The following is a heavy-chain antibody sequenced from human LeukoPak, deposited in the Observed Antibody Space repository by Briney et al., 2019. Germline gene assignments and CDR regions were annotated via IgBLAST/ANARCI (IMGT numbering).Heavy chain of an antibody. D-gene: IGHD3-22*01. J-gene: IGHJ3*02. CDR1: GFTFSSYG. V-gene: IGHV3-33*06. Sequence: PGRSLRLSCAASGFTFSSYGMHWVRQAPGKGLEWVAVIWYDGSNKYYADSVKGRFTISRDNSKNTLYLQMNSLRAEDTAVYYCAKDPIDYGSSGYYLDAFDIWGQGTMVTVSS. CDR3: AKDPIDYGSSGYYLDAFDI. CDR2: IWYDGSNK.